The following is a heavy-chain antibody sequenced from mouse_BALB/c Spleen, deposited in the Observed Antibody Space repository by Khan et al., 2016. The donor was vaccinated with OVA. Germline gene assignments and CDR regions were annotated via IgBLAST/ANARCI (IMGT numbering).Heavy chain of an antibody. CDR3: ASELGRYYAMDY. CDR1: GYSITSDYA. J-gene: IGHJ4*01. CDR2: ISYSGST. D-gene: IGHD4-1*01. Sequence: EVQLQESGPGLVKPSQSLSLTCTVTGYSITSDYAWNWIRQFPGNKLEWMGYISYSGSTPYNPSLKSRISITRATSKDQFFLQVKSVTSEDTATYYCASELGRYYAMDYWGQGTSVTVSS. V-gene: IGHV3-2*02.